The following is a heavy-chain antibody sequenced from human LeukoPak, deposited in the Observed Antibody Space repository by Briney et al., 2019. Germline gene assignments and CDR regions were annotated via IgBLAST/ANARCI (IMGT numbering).Heavy chain of an antibody. CDR3: ARGRGSLIDY. CDR1: GYTFTSYG. J-gene: IGHJ4*02. V-gene: IGHV1-2*06. D-gene: IGHD1-26*01. Sequence: ASVKVSCKASGYTFTSYGISWVRQAPGQGLEWMGRINPNSGGTNYAQKFQGRVTMTRDTSISTAYMELSRLRSDDTAVYYCARGRGSLIDYWGQGTLVTVSS. CDR2: INPNSGGT.